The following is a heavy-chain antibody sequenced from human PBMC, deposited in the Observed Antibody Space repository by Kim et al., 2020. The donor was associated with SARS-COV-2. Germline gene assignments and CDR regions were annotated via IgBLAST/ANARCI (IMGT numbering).Heavy chain of an antibody. CDR3: ARGTPHVLLWFGESHGVPY. D-gene: IGHD3-10*01. J-gene: IGHJ4*02. CDR1: GFTFSSYA. Sequence: GGSLRLSCAASGFTFSSYAMHWVRQAPGKGLEWVAVISYDGSNKYYADSVKGRFTISRDNSKNTLYLQMNILRAEDTAVYYCARGTPHVLLWFGESHGVPYWGPGALGTVSS. CDR2: ISYDGSNK. V-gene: IGHV3-30-3*01.